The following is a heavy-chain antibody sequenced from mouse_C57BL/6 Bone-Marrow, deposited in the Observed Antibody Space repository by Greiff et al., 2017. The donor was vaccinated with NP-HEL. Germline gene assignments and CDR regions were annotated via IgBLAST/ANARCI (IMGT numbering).Heavy chain of an antibody. Sequence: EVKVVESGGGLVQPGESLKLSCESNEYEFPSHDMSWVRKTPEKRLELVAAINSDGGSTYYPDTMERRFIISRDNTKKTLYLQMSSLRSEDTALYYCARLSTMITTGYFDVWGTGTTVTVSS. D-gene: IGHD2-4*01. CDR1: EYEFPSHD. CDR3: ARLSTMITTGYFDV. CDR2: INSDGGST. J-gene: IGHJ1*03. V-gene: IGHV5-2*01.